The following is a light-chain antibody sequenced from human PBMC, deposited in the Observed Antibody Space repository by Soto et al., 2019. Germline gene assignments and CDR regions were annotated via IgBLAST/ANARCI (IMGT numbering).Light chain of an antibody. J-gene: IGKJ5*01. V-gene: IGKV3-15*01. CDR3: QQYKNWPPIT. CDR1: QSVSSN. CDR2: GAF. Sequence: EILMTQSPATLSVSPGERVTLSCRASQSVSSNLAWYQQKPGQAPRLLIYGAFSRATGIPARFSGSGSGTEFTLTISSLQSEDFAVYYCQQYKNWPPITFGQGTRLEI.